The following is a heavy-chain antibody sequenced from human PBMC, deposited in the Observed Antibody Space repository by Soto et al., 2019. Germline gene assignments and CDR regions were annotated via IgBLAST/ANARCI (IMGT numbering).Heavy chain of an antibody. J-gene: IGHJ4*02. CDR1: GGSISSDDYY. Sequence: SETLSLTCSVSGGSISSDDYYWTWIRQPPGEGLEWIGYIYYTGRTSSTPSLESRVTISIDTSKNQFSLKLSSVSAADTAVYYCAREGSSSPEYFDFWGPATLVTVYS. D-gene: IGHD2-15*01. V-gene: IGHV4-30-4*01. CDR2: IYYTGRT. CDR3: AREGSSSPEYFDF.